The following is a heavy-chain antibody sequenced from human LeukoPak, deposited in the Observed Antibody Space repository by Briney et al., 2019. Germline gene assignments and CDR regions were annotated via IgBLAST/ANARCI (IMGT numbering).Heavy chain of an antibody. CDR1: GGTFSSYA. CDR2: IIPIFGKE. CDR3: AREQYPDIHSSGWAIFDY. V-gene: IGHV1-69*15. D-gene: IGHD6-19*01. J-gene: IGHJ4*02. Sequence: SVKVSCKASGGTFSSYAISWVRQAPGQGLEWMGRIIPIFGKEKYAQKFQGRVTITSDESTSTVYMELSSLRSEDTAVYYCAREQYPDIHSSGWAIFDYWGQGTLVTVSS.